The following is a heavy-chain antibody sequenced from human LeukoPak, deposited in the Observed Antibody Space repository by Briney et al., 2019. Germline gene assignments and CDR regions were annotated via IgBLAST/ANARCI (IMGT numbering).Heavy chain of an antibody. J-gene: IGHJ4*02. V-gene: IGHV3-64*01. Sequence: PGGSLRLSCAASGFTVSDYAMHWVRQAPGKGLQYVSAISSNGNNTYYASSVKGRFTISRDNSKNTLYLQMGSLRAEDMAVYYCAREGGHLDFDYWGQGTLVTVYS. CDR3: AREGGHLDFDY. D-gene: IGHD3-3*02. CDR1: GFTVSDYA. CDR2: ISSNGNNT.